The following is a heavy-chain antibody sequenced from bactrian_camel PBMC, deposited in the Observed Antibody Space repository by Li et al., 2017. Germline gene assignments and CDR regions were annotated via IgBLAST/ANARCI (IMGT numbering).Heavy chain of an antibody. CDR3: AVESEVGCPYAGGWNAVPVHKH. V-gene: IGHV3S55*01. J-gene: IGHJ4*01. D-gene: IGHD7*01. CDR2: IDSGGVT. CDR1: GHSYSTMWRYC. Sequence: VQLVESGGGSVQAGGSLRPSCAQSGHSYSTMWRYCMAWFRQAPGKEREGVAAIDSGGVTSYIDSAKGRFIISKNYAENILNHQMDALRPEDSGMYFGAVESEVGCPYAGGWNAVPVHKHRGQGTQVTVS.